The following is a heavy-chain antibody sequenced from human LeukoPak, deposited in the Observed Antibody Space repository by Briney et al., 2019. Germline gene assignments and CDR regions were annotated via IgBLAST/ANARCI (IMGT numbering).Heavy chain of an antibody. D-gene: IGHD3-10*01. J-gene: IGHJ3*02. V-gene: IGHV4-39*01. CDR3: ARRAGSGSTKVFDI. CDR1: GGSLSSSSYY. CDR2: IHYSGST. Sequence: SETLSLTCIVSGGSLSSSSYYWGWIRQPPGKGLEWIGSIHYSGSTYYNPSLKSRVTISVDTPKNQFSLKLSSVTAADTAVYYCARRAGSGSTKVFDIWGQGTMVTVSS.